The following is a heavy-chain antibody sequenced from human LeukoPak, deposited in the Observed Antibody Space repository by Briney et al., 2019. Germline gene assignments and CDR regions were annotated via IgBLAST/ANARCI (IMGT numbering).Heavy chain of an antibody. CDR3: ARVQNSYSSSRGGGFDY. CDR1: GGSLSSGGYY. V-gene: IGHV4-30-2*01. CDR2: IYHSGST. Sequence: SQTLSLTCTVSGGSLSSGGYYWSWIRQPPGKGLEWIGYIYHSGSTYYNPSLKSRVTISVDRSKNQFSLKLSSVTAADTAVYYCARVQNSYSSSRGGGFDYWGQGTLVTVSS. J-gene: IGHJ4*02. D-gene: IGHD6-6*01.